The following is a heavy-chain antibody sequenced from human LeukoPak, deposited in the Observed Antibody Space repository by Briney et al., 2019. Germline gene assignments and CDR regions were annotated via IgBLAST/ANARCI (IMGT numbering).Heavy chain of an antibody. CDR2: IYYSGST. J-gene: IGHJ5*02. CDR3: ARDQGSYYYDSSGYYGSWFDP. D-gene: IGHD3-22*01. Sequence: SETLSLTCTVSGGSISNSDYSWGWIRPPPGKGLECIGTIYYSGSTYYKSSLKSRVTISVDTSKNQFSLKLSSVTAADTAVYYCARDQGSYYYDSSGYYGSWFDPWGQGTLVTVSS. V-gene: IGHV4-39*07. CDR1: GGSISNSDYS.